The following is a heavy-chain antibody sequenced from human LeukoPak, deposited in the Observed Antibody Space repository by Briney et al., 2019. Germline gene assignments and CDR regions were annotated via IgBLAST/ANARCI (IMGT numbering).Heavy chain of an antibody. J-gene: IGHJ6*03. Sequence: GGSLRLSCAASGFTFSNYAMHWVRQAPGKGLEWVAVISYDGSNKYYADSVKGRFTISRDNSKNTLYLQMNSLRAEDTAVYYCARSLAASYYYMDVWGKGTTVTVSS. V-gene: IGHV3-30*04. CDR1: GFTFSNYA. CDR2: ISYDGSNK. D-gene: IGHD6-19*01. CDR3: ARSLAASYYYMDV.